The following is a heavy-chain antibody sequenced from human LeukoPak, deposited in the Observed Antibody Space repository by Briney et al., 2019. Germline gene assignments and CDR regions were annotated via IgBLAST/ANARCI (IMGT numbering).Heavy chain of an antibody. CDR3: ARGLWYSSPSGNLFDP. J-gene: IGHJ5*02. CDR1: GVSFSVYY. D-gene: IGHD6-6*01. V-gene: IGHV4-34*01. Sequence: PLETLSLTCAVYGVSFSVYYWSWIRQPPGKGLEWVGEINHSGSTNYNPSLNSRDTILVDTSKNQFSLKLSSVTAADTGVYYCARGLWYSSPSGNLFDPGGQGTLVTVPS. CDR2: INHSGST.